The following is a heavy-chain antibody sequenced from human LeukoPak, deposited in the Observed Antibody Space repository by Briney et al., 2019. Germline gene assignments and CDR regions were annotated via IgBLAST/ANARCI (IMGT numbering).Heavy chain of an antibody. CDR3: AKGPIGYDSSGYSDY. CDR1: GFTFSSYA. J-gene: IGHJ4*02. CDR2: ISGSGGST. Sequence: GSLRLSCAASGFTFSSYAMSWVRQAPGRGLEWVSAISGSGGSTYYADSVKGRFTISRDNSKNTLYLQMNSLRAEDTAVYYCAKGPIGYDSSGYSDYWGQGTLVTVSS. V-gene: IGHV3-23*01. D-gene: IGHD3-22*01.